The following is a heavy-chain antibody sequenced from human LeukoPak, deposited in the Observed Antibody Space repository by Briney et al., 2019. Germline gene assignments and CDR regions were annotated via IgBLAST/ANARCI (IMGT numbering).Heavy chain of an antibody. J-gene: IGHJ4*02. V-gene: IGHV4-30-4*01. D-gene: IGHD3-10*01. CDR2: IYCSGST. CDR1: GDSISSGDYY. CDR3: ARAGPITQIDY. Sequence: SETLSLTCTVSGDSISSGDYYWSWIRQRPGKGLEWIGNIYCSGSTYYNPSIESRVTISVDTSKHQFSLKLSSVTAADTAVYYCARAGPITQIDYWGQGTLVTVSS.